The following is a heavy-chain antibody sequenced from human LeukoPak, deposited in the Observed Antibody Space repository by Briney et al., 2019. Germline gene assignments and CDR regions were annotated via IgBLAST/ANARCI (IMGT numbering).Heavy chain of an antibody. CDR1: GFTFSNYS. V-gene: IGHV3-48*01. Sequence: SGVSLRLSCAASGFTFSNYSMIGVPQAPGKALEWVSYISSTSSDMYYADSVKGRFTISKDNAKNSLYLQMNSLRAEDTSVYYCARDRASAFDIWGQGTMVTVSS. CDR2: ISSTSSDM. CDR3: ARDRASAFDI. J-gene: IGHJ3*02.